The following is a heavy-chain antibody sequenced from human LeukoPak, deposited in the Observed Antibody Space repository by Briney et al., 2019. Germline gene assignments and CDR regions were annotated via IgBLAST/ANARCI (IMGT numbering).Heavy chain of an antibody. CDR2: MNPNSGNT. J-gene: IGHJ3*02. Sequence: ASVKVSCKASGYTFTSYDINWVRQATGLGLEWMGWMNPNSGNTGYAQKFQGRVTMTRNTSISTAYMELSSLRSEDTAVYYCARYQGGGWSDAFDIWGQGTMVTVSS. CDR3: ARYQGGGWSDAFDI. D-gene: IGHD6-19*01. CDR1: GYTFTSYD. V-gene: IGHV1-8*01.